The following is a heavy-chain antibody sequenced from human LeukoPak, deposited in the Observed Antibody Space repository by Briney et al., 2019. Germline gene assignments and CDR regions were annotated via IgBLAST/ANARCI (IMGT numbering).Heavy chain of an antibody. J-gene: IGHJ5*02. CDR2: ISAYNGNT. V-gene: IGHV1-18*01. Sequence: GASVKVSCKASGYTFTGYGISWVRQAPGQGLEWMGWISAYNGNTNYAQKFQGRVTMTRDTSTSTVYMELSSLRSEDTAVYYCARDHSGYSGYVLHYNWFDPWGQGTLVTVSS. CDR3: ARDHSGYSGYVLHYNWFDP. CDR1: GYTFTGYG. D-gene: IGHD5-12*01.